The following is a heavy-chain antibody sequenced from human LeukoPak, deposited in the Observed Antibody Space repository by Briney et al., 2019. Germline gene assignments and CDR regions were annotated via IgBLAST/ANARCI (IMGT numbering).Heavy chain of an antibody. D-gene: IGHD3-10*01. Sequence: PGGSLRLSCAASGFTVSSNYMSWVRQAPGKGLEWVSVIYSGGSTYYADSVKGRFTISRDNSKNTLYLQMNSLSAEDTAVYYCARVRIGYYYGSGRPAEFDYWGQGTLVTVSS. J-gene: IGHJ4*02. V-gene: IGHV3-66*01. CDR1: GFTVSSNY. CDR3: ARVRIGYYYGSGRPAEFDY. CDR2: IYSGGST.